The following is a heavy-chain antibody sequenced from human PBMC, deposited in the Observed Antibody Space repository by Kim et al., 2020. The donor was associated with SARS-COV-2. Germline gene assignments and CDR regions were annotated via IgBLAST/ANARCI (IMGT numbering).Heavy chain of an antibody. CDR3: YASDY. V-gene: IGHV3-23*01. CDR2: ISAGGGGT. Sequence: GGSLRLSCAASGFNFGTYPMSWARQAPGKGLEWVSTISAGGGGTHYADSVKGRFTISRDNFMNTLYLQMNSLRAEDTAIYYCYASDYWGQGTLVTVSP. J-gene: IGHJ4*02. CDR1: GFNFGTYP.